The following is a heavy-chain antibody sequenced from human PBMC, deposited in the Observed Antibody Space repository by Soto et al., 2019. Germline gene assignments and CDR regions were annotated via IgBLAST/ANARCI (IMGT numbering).Heavy chain of an antibody. J-gene: IGHJ3*02. V-gene: IGHV4-59*01. CDR3: ARGRPRQGYNSGHSDFDI. Sequence: PSETLSLTCTVSGGSISSDYWSWIRQSPGKGLEWIGYSYSRGNTNYNPSHKRRLTISVDTSKTKIHLNLSSVTATDTAVYYSARGRPRQGYNSGHSDFDIWGQGTMVTVSS. CDR2: SYSRGNT. CDR1: GGSISSDY. D-gene: IGHD5-12*01.